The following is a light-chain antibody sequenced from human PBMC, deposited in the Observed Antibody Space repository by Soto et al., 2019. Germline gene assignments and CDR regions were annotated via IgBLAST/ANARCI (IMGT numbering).Light chain of an antibody. V-gene: IGKV3-15*01. CDR2: GAS. J-gene: IGKJ1*01. Sequence: EIVMTQSPATLSVSPGERATLSCRASQSVSSNLAWYQQKPGQAPRLLIYGASTRATGIPARFSGSGSGTEFTLTISLLQSEDVAVYYCQQYNTWPQTFGPGTKVEIK. CDR3: QQYNTWPQT. CDR1: QSVSSN.